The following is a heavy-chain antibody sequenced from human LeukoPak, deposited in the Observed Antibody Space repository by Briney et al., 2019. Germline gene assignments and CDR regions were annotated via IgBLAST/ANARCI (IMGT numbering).Heavy chain of an antibody. CDR2: ISGSGGST. V-gene: IGHV3-23*01. CDR3: AKDLGYSGIFGKYLLGPFDY. Sequence: GGSLRLSCAASGFTFSSYAMSWVRQAPGKGLEWVSAISGSGGSTYYADSVKGRFTISRDNSKNTLYLQMNSLRAEDTAVYYCAKDLGYSGIFGKYLLGPFDYWGQGTLVTVSS. CDR1: GFTFSSYA. D-gene: IGHD1-1*01. J-gene: IGHJ4*02.